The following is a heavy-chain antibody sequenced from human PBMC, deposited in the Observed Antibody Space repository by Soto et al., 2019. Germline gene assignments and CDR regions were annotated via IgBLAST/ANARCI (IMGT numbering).Heavy chain of an antibody. D-gene: IGHD3-10*01. CDR1: GVSMISYY. J-gene: IGHJ4*02. V-gene: IGHV4-59*08. CDR2: VDYSGST. Sequence: SETLSLTCTVSGVSMISYYWSWIRQPPGKGLEWIGYVDYSGSTNYNPSLKSRLTISIDTSKNQFSLRLTSVTAADTAVYYCARHNVVRGIMRHFDFWGQGSLVTVSS. CDR3: ARHNVVRGIMRHFDF.